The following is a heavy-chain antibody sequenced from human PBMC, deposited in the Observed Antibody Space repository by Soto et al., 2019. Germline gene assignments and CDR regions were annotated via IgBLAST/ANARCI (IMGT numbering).Heavy chain of an antibody. CDR1: GYTFTSYA. CDR2: INAGNGNT. Sequence: ASVKVSCKASGYTFTSYAMHWVRQAPGQRLEWMGWINAGNGNTKYSQKFQGRVTITRDTSASTAYMELSSLRSEDTAVYYCARRLDSSWYSTGYYFDYWGQGTLVTVSS. D-gene: IGHD6-13*01. J-gene: IGHJ4*02. V-gene: IGHV1-3*01. CDR3: ARRLDSSWYSTGYYFDY.